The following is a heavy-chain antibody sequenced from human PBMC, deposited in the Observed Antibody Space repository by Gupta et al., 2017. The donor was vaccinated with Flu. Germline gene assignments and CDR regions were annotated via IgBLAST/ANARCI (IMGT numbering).Heavy chain of an antibody. Sequence: SGFTFDSYSMHWVRQTPGKGLEWVSIISWNGETTLYADSVKGRFTISRDNSKNSIYLQMNSLKTEDSAMYYCAKDLGTTGPNDACDFWGRGTLVTVSS. CDR3: AKDLGTTGPNDACDF. CDR2: ISWNGETT. CDR1: GFTFDSYS. D-gene: IGHD4-4*01. J-gene: IGHJ3*01. V-gene: IGHV3-43*01.